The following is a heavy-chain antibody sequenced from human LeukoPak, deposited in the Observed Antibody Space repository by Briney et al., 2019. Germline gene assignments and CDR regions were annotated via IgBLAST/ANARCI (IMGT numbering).Heavy chain of an antibody. CDR1: GYTFTSYY. V-gene: IGHV1-46*01. CDR3: ARDNSVGGTAWWFDP. Sequence: ASVKVSCKASGYTFTSYYMHWVRQAPGQGLEWMGLINPSGSSTSYAQKFQGRLSLTRDMSTSTDYMELSSLRSEGTAVYYCARDNSVGGTAWWFDPWGQGTLVTVSS. J-gene: IGHJ5*02. D-gene: IGHD1-26*01. CDR2: INPSGSST.